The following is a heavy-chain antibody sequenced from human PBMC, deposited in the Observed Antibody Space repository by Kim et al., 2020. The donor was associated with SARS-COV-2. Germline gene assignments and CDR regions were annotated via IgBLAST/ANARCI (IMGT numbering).Heavy chain of an antibody. CDR2: ISAYNGNT. CDR3: ARVTYYYDSSGYSTLDY. J-gene: IGHJ4*02. CDR1: GYTFTSYG. D-gene: IGHD3-22*01. V-gene: IGHV1-18*01. Sequence: ASVKVSCKASGYTFTSYGISWVRQAPGQGLEWMGWISAYNGNTNYAQKLQGRVTMTTDTSTSTAYMELRSLRSDDTAVYYCARVTYYYDSSGYSTLDYWGQGTLVTVSS.